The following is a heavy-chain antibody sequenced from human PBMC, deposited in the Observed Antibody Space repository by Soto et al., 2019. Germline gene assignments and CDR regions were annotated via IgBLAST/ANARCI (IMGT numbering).Heavy chain of an antibody. V-gene: IGHV3-72*01. CDR1: GFTLNDHY. J-gene: IGHJ4*02. CDR2: SRDKPNGYST. Sequence: GSPGLSCAASGFTLNDHYIGQVRQAPGQGQQRVGRSRDKPNGYSTKYGASLKGRFTTSRDDSKNSLYLQMNSLKTEDTAVYYCVRATYFSDSSGYSRCFDYWGQGTLVTVSS. D-gene: IGHD3-22*01. CDR3: VRATYFSDSSGYSRCFDY.